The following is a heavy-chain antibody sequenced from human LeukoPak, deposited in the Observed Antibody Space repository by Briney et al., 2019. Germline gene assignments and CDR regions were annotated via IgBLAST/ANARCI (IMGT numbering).Heavy chain of an antibody. J-gene: IGHJ4*02. CDR2: ISYDARHI. CDR3: ARGDHYDSSAYSYYFDY. Sequence: GGSLRLSCAPSGFTFSVYTMHWVRQDPGKGLEWVAVISYDARHIYYADSVKGRFTISRDNSKNTLYLQMNSLRPEDTAVYYCARGDHYDSSAYSYYFDYWGQGTLVAVSS. CDR1: GFTFSVYT. D-gene: IGHD3-22*01. V-gene: IGHV3-30*04.